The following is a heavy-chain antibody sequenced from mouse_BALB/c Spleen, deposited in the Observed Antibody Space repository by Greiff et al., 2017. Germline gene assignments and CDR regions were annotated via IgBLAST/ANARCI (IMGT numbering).Heavy chain of an antibody. CDR2: ISYDGSN. CDR1: GYSITSGYY. Sequence: EVQVVESGPSLVKPSQTLSLTCSVTGYSITSGYYWNWIRQFPGNKLEWMGYISYDGSNNYNPSLKNRISITRDTSKNQFFLKLNSVTTEDTATYYCARAYYDSYAMDYWGQGTSVTVSS. V-gene: IGHV3-6*02. D-gene: IGHD2-10*01. CDR3: ARAYYDSYAMDY. J-gene: IGHJ4*01.